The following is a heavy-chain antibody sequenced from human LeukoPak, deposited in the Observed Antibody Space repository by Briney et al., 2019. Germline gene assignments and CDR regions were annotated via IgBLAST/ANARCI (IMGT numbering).Heavy chain of an antibody. CDR1: GFTSSDYY. CDR3: ARDIGWNQVYYYYGMDV. J-gene: IGHJ6*02. Sequence: PGGSLRLSCAASGFTSSDYYMSWIRQAPGKGLEWVSYISSSGSTIYYADSVRGRFTISRDNAKNSLYLQMNSLRAEDTAVYYCARDIGWNQVYYYYGMDVWGQGTTVTVSS. D-gene: IGHD1-1*01. V-gene: IGHV3-11*01. CDR2: ISSSGSTI.